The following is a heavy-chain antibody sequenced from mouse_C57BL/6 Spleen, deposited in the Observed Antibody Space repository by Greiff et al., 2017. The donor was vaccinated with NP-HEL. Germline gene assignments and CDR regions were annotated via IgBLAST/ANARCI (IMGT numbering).Heavy chain of an antibody. CDR1: GFTFSDYG. J-gene: IGHJ2*01. CDR3: ARRAYYSNPFDY. D-gene: IGHD2-5*01. CDR2: ISSGSSTI. Sequence: EVQRVESGGGLVKPGGSLKLSCAASGFTFSDYGMHWVRQAPEKGLEWVAYISSGSSTIYYADTVKGRFTISRDNAKNTLFLQMTSLRSEDTAMYYCARRAYYSNPFDYWGQGTTLTVSS. V-gene: IGHV5-17*01.